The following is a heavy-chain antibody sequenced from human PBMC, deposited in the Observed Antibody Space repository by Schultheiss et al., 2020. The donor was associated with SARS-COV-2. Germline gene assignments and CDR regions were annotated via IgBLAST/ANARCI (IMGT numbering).Heavy chain of an antibody. CDR3: ARSYSYGYPPYYYYGMDV. Sequence: ASVKVSCKASGYTFTGYYMHWVRQAPGQGLEWMGWINPNSGGTNYAQKFQGRVTMTRDTSISTAYMELSRLRSDDTAVYYCARSYSYGYPPYYYYGMDVWGKGTTVTVSS. CDR2: INPNSGGT. CDR1: GYTFTGYY. J-gene: IGHJ6*04. D-gene: IGHD5-18*01. V-gene: IGHV1-2*02.